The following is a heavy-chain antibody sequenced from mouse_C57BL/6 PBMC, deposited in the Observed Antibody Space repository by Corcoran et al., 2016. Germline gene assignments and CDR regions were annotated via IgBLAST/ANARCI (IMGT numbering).Heavy chain of an antibody. D-gene: IGHD2-4*01. J-gene: IGHJ4*01. CDR3: ARDPRLPPHAMDY. CDR1: GYTFTTYG. Sequence: QIQLVQSGPELKKPGETVKISCKASGYTFTTYGMSWVKQAPGKGLKWMGWINTYSGVPTYDDDFKGRFAFSLENSASTAYLQINNLKNENTATDYCARDPRLPPHAMDYWGQGTSVTVSS. V-gene: IGHV9-3*01. CDR2: INTYSGVP.